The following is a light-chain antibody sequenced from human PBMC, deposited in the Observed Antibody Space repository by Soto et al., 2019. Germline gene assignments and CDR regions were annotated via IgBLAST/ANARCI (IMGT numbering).Light chain of an antibody. CDR2: GAS. V-gene: IGKV3-20*01. CDR1: QDLGTTY. CDR3: HHYGRSPWT. J-gene: IGKJ1*01. Sequence: IVLTQSPGTLSLSPGERATLSCRASQDLGTTYLAWYQHKPGQAPRVLIYGASNRATGIPDRFSGSGSGTDFTLTISRLEPEDFAVYYCHHYGRSPWTFGQGTKVDVK.